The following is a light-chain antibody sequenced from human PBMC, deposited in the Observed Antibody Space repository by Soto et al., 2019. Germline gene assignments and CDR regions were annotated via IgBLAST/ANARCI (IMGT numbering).Light chain of an antibody. Sequence: HSVLTQPPSASGTPGQRVTISCSGSSSNVGGNPVNWYQHVPTTAPKLLIYTNTQRPSGVPDRFSGSKSGTSASLAISGLQSEDEADYYCASWDDSLNGPVFGTGTKVTV. V-gene: IGLV1-44*01. CDR3: ASWDDSLNGPV. CDR1: SSNVGGNP. J-gene: IGLJ1*01. CDR2: TNT.